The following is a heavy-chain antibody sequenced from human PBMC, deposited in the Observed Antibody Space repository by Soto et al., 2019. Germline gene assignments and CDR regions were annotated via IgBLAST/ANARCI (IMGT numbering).Heavy chain of an antibody. CDR3: ARHFFHFYDILTFYSTSGGTDAFYI. J-gene: IGHJ3*02. V-gene: IGHV4-38-2*01. Sequence: PGGSLRLSCAASGFTFSSYAMSWVRQAPGKGLEWIGSIYYSGSTYYNPSLGGRVSISVDTSKNHFSLKLNSVTAADTAVYYCARHFFHFYDILTFYSTSGGTDAFYICGQGTMVTVS. CDR1: GFTFSSYA. CDR2: IYYSGST. D-gene: IGHD3-9*01.